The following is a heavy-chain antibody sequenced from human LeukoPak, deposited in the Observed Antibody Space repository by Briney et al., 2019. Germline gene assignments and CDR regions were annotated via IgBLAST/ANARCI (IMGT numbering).Heavy chain of an antibody. Sequence: SETLSLTCNVSGGSISSGGDYWSWIRQHPEKGLEWIGYIYYSGSTYYNPSLKSRLTISIDTSRNDFSLSLNSVTAADTAVYYCARAVPTDYYAMDVWGQGNAVTVSS. V-gene: IGHV4-31*03. D-gene: IGHD1-1*01. CDR2: IYYSGST. CDR3: ARAVPTDYYAMDV. J-gene: IGHJ6*02. CDR1: GGSISSGGDY.